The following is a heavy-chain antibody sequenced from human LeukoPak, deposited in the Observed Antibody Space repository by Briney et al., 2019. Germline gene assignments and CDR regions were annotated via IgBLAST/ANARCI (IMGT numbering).Heavy chain of an antibody. D-gene: IGHD3-22*01. V-gene: IGHV3-20*04. CDR3: AKSAYYASDY. CDR2: INSNGGST. Sequence: PGGSLRLSCAASGFTFSSYWMSWVRQAPGKGLEWVSAINSNGGSTSFADSVKGRFTISRDNAKNSLYLQMNSLRTEDTAIYYCAKSAYYASDYWGQGTLVTVSS. CDR1: GFTFSSYW. J-gene: IGHJ4*02.